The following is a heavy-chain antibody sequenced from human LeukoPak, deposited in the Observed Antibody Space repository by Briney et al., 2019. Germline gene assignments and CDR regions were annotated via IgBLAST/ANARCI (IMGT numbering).Heavy chain of an antibody. V-gene: IGHV1-46*03. CDR1: GYTFTSYY. CDR3: ARVGTVVTFAFDI. CDR2: IKPSGGST. D-gene: IGHD4-23*01. J-gene: IGHJ3*02. Sequence: ASVKVSCKASGYTFTSYYMHWVRQAPGQGLEWMGRIKPSGGSTSYAQKFQGRVTMTRDTSTSTVYMELSSLRSEDTAVYYCARVGTVVTFAFDIWGQGTMVTVSS.